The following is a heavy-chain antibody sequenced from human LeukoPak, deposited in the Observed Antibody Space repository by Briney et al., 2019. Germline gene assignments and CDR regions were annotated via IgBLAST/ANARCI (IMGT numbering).Heavy chain of an antibody. J-gene: IGHJ6*02. V-gene: IGHV4-34*01. Sequence: PSETLSLTCAVCGGSFSGYYWSWIRQPPGKGLEWIGEINHSGSTNYNPSLKSRVTISVDTSKNQFSLKLSSVTAADTAVYYCARGHGGWYYYYGMDVWGQGTTVTVSS. CDR3: ARGHGGWYYYYGMDV. CDR2: INHSGST. CDR1: GGSFSGYY. D-gene: IGHD3-16*01.